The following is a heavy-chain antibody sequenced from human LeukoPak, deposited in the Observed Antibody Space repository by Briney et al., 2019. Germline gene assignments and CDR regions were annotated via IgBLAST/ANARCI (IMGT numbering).Heavy chain of an antibody. CDR3: AKDSLKEGGHWFDP. J-gene: IGHJ5*02. CDR2: IGGSGVNT. V-gene: IGHV3-23*01. D-gene: IGHD3-16*01. CDR1: EFTFSSYA. Sequence: GGSLRLSCAASEFTFSSYAMSWVRQAPGKGLEWVSAIGGSGVNTYYADSVKGRFTISRDNSKNTPYLQMNSLRAEDTAVYYCAKDSLKEGGHWFDPWGQGTLVTVSS.